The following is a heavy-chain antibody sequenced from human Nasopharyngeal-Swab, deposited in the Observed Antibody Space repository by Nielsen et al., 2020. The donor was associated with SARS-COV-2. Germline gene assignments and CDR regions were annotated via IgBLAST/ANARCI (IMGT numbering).Heavy chain of an antibody. J-gene: IGHJ2*01. V-gene: IGHV3-33*01. Sequence: GESLKISCAASGFTFRNFGMHWVRQAPGKGLEWVADIWYDGSNQYYADSVKGRFTVSRDQSKNTLYLQMNRLKAEDTAVYFCVRDRLGYCSGGSCTNWYFDLWGRGTLLTVSS. D-gene: IGHD2-15*01. CDR1: GFTFRNFG. CDR3: VRDRLGYCSGGSCTNWYFDL. CDR2: IWYDGSNQ.